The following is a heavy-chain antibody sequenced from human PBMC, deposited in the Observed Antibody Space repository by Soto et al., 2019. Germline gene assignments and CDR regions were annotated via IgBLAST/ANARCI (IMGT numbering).Heavy chain of an antibody. J-gene: IGHJ6*02. CDR3: ARSEEDSDYYYYGMDV. D-gene: IGHD2-15*01. CDR1: GDTVSSNSVA. Sequence: SQTLSLTCVGSGDTVSSNSVAWNWVRQSPSGGLEWLGGTYYRSRWYSDYAVSVRSRIDINADTSKNQVSLQLNSVPPEDTAVYYCARSEEDSDYYYYGMDVWGQGTTVTVSS. CDR2: TYYRSRWYS. V-gene: IGHV6-1*01.